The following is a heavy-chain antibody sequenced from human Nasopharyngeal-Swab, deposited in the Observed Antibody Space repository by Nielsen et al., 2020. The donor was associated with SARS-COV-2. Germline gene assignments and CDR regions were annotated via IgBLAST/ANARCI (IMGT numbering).Heavy chain of an antibody. D-gene: IGHD2-21*02. Sequence: KVSCKASGYSFTNYWIGWVRQMPGTGLEWMGLIYPGDSSISYIQSFQGQVTISVDKSINTTYLQWSNLKASDAATYYCARRGDCNGNPCYSDYWGQGTLVTVSS. V-gene: IGHV5-51*01. CDR2: IYPGDSSI. CDR1: GYSFTNYW. J-gene: IGHJ4*02. CDR3: ARRGDCNGNPCYSDY.